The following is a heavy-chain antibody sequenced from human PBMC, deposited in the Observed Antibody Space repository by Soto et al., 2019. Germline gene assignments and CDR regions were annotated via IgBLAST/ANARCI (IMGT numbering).Heavy chain of an antibody. V-gene: IGHV3-30*18. CDR3: AKARGANNRGNYYGLDV. D-gene: IGHD1-1*01. Sequence: GGALRLSCAASGFIFANYGMHWVRQAPGKGLEWMALITYEGSNKYYADAVKGRFTISRDNAKNMVSLQMDSLRAEDTAVYYCAKARGANNRGNYYGLDVWGQGTTVTVSS. CDR1: GFIFANYG. J-gene: IGHJ6*02. CDR2: ITYEGSNK.